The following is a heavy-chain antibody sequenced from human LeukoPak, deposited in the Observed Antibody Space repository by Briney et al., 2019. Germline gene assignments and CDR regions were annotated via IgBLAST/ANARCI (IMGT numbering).Heavy chain of an antibody. CDR2: IWYDGSNK. CDR3: ARDGPYCSGGSCYSDY. V-gene: IGHV3-33*01. D-gene: IGHD2-15*01. CDR1: GFIFSSYG. Sequence: GGSLRLSCAASGFIFSSYGMHWVRQAPGKGLEWVAVIWYDGSNKNYADSVKGRFTISRDNSKNTLYLQMNSLRAEDTAVYYCARDGPYCSGGSCYSDYWGQGTLVTVSS. J-gene: IGHJ4*02.